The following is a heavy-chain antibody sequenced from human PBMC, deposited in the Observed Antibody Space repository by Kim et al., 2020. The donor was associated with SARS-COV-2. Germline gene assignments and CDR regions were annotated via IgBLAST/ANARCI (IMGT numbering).Heavy chain of an antibody. CDR1: GGSISSGGYY. J-gene: IGHJ6*02. CDR2: IYYSGST. Sequence: SETLSLTCTVSGGSISSGGYYWSWIRQHPGKGLEWIGYIYYSGSTYYNPSLKSRVTISVDTSKNQFSLKLSSVTAADTAVYYCATTQGGWLRSLYYYYYGMDVWGQGTTVTVSS. V-gene: IGHV4-31*03. CDR3: ATTQGGWLRSLYYYYYGMDV. D-gene: IGHD5-12*01.